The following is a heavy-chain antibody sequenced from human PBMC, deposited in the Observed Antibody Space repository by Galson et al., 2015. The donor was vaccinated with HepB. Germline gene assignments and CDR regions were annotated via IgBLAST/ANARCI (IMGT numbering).Heavy chain of an antibody. D-gene: IGHD3-22*01. J-gene: IGHJ4*02. CDR2: IKSKTDGGAT. CDR3: TTLNNYYDSSGFGL. CDR1: GFTFSNAW. Sequence: SLRLSCAASGFTFSNAWMSWVRQAPGKGLEWVGRIKSKTDGGATDYAAPVKGRFTISRDDSKNTLYLQMNSLKTEDTAVYYCTTLNNYYDSSGFGLGGQGTLVTVSS. V-gene: IGHV3-15*01.